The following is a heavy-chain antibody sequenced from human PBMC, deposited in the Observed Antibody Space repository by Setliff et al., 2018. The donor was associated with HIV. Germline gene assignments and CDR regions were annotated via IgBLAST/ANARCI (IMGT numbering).Heavy chain of an antibody. CDR2: INWNGGST. J-gene: IGHJ4*02. D-gene: IGHD1-26*01. V-gene: IGHV3-20*04. CDR3: ARGEWELTY. CDR1: GFTFDDYA. Sequence: GGSLRLSCAASGFTFDDYAMSWVRQAPGKGLEWVSGINWNGGSTGYVDSVKGRFTISRDDANNSLYLQLNSLRAEDTALYYCARGEWELTYWGQGTLVTVSS.